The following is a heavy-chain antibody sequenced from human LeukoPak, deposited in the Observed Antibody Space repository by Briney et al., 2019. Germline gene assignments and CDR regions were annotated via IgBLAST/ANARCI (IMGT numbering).Heavy chain of an antibody. CDR2: ISSSSIYI. D-gene: IGHD1-14*01. CDR1: GFTLSNYS. J-gene: IGHJ4*02. V-gene: IGHV3-21*01. Sequence: GGSLRLSCAASGFTLSNYSMSWVRQAPGKGLERVSSISSSSIYIYYADSVKGRFTISRDNAKNSLFLQMNSLRAEDTAVYYCARGTPTTRDFDSWGQGTLVTVSS. CDR3: ARGTPTTRDFDS.